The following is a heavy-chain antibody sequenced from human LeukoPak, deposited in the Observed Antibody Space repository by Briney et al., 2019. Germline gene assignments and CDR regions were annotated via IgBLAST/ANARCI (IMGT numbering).Heavy chain of an antibody. Sequence: PGGSLRLSCAASGFTFSTYGMHWVRQAPGKGLEWVAVISYDGSNKYYADSVKGRLTISRDNSKNTLYLQMNSLRAEDTALYYCAKPVGTFLFDPWGQGTLVTVSS. CDR2: ISYDGSNK. D-gene: IGHD2/OR15-2a*01. J-gene: IGHJ5*02. CDR1: GFTFSTYG. V-gene: IGHV3-30*18. CDR3: AKPVGTFLFDP.